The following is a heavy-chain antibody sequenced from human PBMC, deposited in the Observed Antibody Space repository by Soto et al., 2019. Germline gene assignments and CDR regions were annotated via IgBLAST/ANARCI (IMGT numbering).Heavy chain of an antibody. CDR3: ASDSSYYDFWSGSSPNCFDP. D-gene: IGHD3-3*01. V-gene: IGHV3-11*06. CDR1: GFTFSDYY. Sequence: QVQLVESGGGLVKPGGSLRLSCAASGFTFSDYYMSWIRQAPGKGLEWVSYISSSSSYTNYADSVKGRFTLSRDNAKNSLYLQMNSRRADDTAVYYCASDSSYYDFWSGSSPNCFDPWGQRTLVTVSS. J-gene: IGHJ5*02. CDR2: ISSSSSYT.